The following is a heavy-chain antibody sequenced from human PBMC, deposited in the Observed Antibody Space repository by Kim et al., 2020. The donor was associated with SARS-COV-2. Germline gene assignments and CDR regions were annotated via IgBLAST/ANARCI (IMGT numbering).Heavy chain of an antibody. Sequence: SETLSLTCTVSGGSISSYYWSWIRQPPGKGLEWIGYIYYSGSTNYNPSLKSRVTISVDTSKNQFSLKLSSVTAADTTVYYCARGEGLSYYYDSSGYLFDYWGQGTLVTVSS. D-gene: IGHD3-22*01. V-gene: IGHV4-59*01. J-gene: IGHJ4*02. CDR3: ARGEGLSYYYDSSGYLFDY. CDR2: IYYSGST. CDR1: GGSISSYY.